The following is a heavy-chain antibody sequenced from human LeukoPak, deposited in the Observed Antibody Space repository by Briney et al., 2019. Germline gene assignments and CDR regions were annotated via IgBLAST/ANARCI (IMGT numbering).Heavy chain of an antibody. CDR2: IYHSGST. J-gene: IGHJ6*03. Sequence: SETLSLTCAVSGYSISSGYYWGRIRQPPGKGLEWIGSIYHSGSTYYNPSLKSRVTISVDTSKNQFSLMLSSVTAADTAVYYCAREGDSNLYYYYMDVWGKGTTVTVSS. CDR1: GYSISSGYY. CDR3: AREGDSNLYYYYMDV. V-gene: IGHV4-38-2*02. D-gene: IGHD4-11*01.